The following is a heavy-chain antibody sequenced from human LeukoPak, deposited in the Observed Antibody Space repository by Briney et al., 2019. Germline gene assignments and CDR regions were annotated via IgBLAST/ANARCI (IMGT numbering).Heavy chain of an antibody. CDR1: GGSISSGDYY. CDR3: ARDCSGGSCYGNGYYYYGMDV. V-gene: IGHV4-30-4*01. Sequence: SQTLSLTCTVSGGSISSGDYYWSWIRQPPGKGLEWIGYIYYSGSTYYNPSLKSRVTISVDTSKNQFSLTLSSVTAADTAVYYCARDCSGGSCYGNGYYYYGMDVWGQGTTVTVSS. CDR2: IYYSGST. J-gene: IGHJ6*02. D-gene: IGHD2-15*01.